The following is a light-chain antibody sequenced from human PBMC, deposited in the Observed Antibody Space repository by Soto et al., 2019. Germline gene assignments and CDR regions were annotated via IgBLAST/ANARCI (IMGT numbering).Light chain of an antibody. Sequence: QSALTQPASVSGSPGQSITISCTATSSDVGSSNLVSWYQQLPGKAPKLMIYEGSKRPSGVSNRFSGSKSGSTASLTISGLQAEDEADYYCCSYAGGSAWVFGGGTQLTVL. V-gene: IGLV2-23*01. CDR1: SSDVGSSNL. J-gene: IGLJ3*02. CDR2: EGS. CDR3: CSYAGGSAWV.